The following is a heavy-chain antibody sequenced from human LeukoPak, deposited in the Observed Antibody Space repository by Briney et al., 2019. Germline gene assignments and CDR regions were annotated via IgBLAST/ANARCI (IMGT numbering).Heavy chain of an antibody. CDR2: IKQDGSEK. V-gene: IGHV3-7*01. D-gene: IGHD2-2*01. J-gene: IGHJ4*02. CDR1: GITFSRFW. CDR3: ATSPAVGLPAAIRTGGDY. Sequence: GGSLRLSCAASGITFSRFWMSWVRQAPGKGLEWVANIKQDGSEKYYVDSVKGRFTISRDNAKNSLYLQMYSLRAEDTAVYYCATSPAVGLPAAIRTGGDYWGQGTLVTVSS.